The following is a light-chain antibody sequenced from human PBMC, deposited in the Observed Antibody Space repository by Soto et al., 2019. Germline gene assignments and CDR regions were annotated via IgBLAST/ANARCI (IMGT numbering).Light chain of an antibody. CDR2: DTS. J-gene: IGKJ2*01. CDR3: QQNGNSPPYT. Sequence: EIVLTQSPGTLSLSPGERATLSCRASQTTSDSYFGWYQQQPHQARRLLIYDTSNRATGLPDRCSGSWSGTYFPLTISRLEPEDFALYYCQQNGNSPPYTFGQGTTLEIK. V-gene: IGKV3-20*01. CDR1: QTTSDSY.